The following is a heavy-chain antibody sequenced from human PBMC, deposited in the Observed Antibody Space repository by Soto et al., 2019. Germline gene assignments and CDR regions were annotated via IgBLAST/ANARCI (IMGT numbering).Heavy chain of an antibody. CDR3: ARDPRLTYCTNGVCYKVYYYFYGMDV. V-gene: IGHV1-18*01. CDR2: VSAYNGNT. J-gene: IGHJ6*02. CDR1: GYTFTSYG. Sequence: APVKVSCKASGYTFTSYGISWVRRAPGQGLEWMGGVSAYNGNTNYAQKLQGRVTMTTDTSTSTAYMEMRSLRSDGTVVYYCARDPRLTYCTNGVCYKVYYYFYGMDVWGQGTTVTVSS. D-gene: IGHD2-8*01.